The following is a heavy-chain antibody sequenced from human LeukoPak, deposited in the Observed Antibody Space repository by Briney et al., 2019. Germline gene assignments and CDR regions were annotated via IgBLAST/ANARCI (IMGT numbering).Heavy chain of an antibody. J-gene: IGHJ4*02. V-gene: IGHV4-34*01. D-gene: IGHD3-10*01. Sequence: PSETLSLTCAVYGGSFSGYYWSWIRQPPGKGLEWIGEINHSGSTNYNPSLKSRVTISVDTSKNQFSLKLSSVTAADTAVYYCAGGSGELFDYWGQGTLVTVSS. CDR2: INHSGST. CDR1: GGSFSGYY. CDR3: AGGSGELFDY.